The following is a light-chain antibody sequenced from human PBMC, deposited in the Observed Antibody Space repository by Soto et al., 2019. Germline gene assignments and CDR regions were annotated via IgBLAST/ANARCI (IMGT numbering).Light chain of an antibody. CDR2: DVS. J-gene: IGLJ3*02. Sequence: QSALTQPASVSGSPGQSITISCTGTSCDVGAYNYVSWYQHHPGKAPKLIIYDVSNRPSGVSKRFSGSKSGDAASLTISGLQAEDEADYYRSSFTTTSTWVFGGGTKVTVL. CDR3: SSFTTTSTWV. V-gene: IGLV2-14*01. CDR1: SCDVGAYNY.